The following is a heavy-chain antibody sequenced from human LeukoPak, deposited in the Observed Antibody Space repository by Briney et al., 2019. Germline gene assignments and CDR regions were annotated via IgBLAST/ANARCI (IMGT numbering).Heavy chain of an antibody. V-gene: IGHV3-23*01. CDR3: ARETTVVPTYYYGMDV. D-gene: IGHD4-23*01. Sequence: ETLSLTCTVSGGSVSSNGYFWNWIRQAPGKGLEWVSAISGSGGSTYYADSVKGRFTISRDNSKNTLYLQMNSLRAEDTAVYYCARETTVVPTYYYGMDVWGQGTTVTVSS. J-gene: IGHJ6*02. CDR2: ISGSGGST. CDR1: GGSVSSNGYF.